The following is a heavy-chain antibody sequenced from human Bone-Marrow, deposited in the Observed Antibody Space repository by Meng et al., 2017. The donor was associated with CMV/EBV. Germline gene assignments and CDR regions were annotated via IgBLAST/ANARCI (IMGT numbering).Heavy chain of an antibody. CDR2: TYYRSKWYN. CDR1: GDSVTSNSAA. D-gene: IGHD6-19*01. J-gene: IGHJ3*02. CDR3: ARGSGWHTLDAFDI. Sequence: SETLSLTCAISGDSVTSNSAAWNWIRQSPSRGLEWLGRTYYRSKWYNDYAVSVKSRITINPDTSKNQFSLQLNSVTPEDTAVYYCARGSGWHTLDAFDIWGQGTMVTVSS. V-gene: IGHV6-1*01.